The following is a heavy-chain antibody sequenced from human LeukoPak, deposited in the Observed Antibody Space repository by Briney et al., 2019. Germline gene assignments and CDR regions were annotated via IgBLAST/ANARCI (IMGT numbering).Heavy chain of an antibody. D-gene: IGHD5-18*01. J-gene: IGHJ4*02. V-gene: IGHV5-51*01. CDR3: ASSGSAMDTYFDY. Sequence: GESLKISCKGSGYSSTSYWIGWVRQMPGKGLEWMGIIYPGDSDTRYSPSFQGQVTISADKSISTAYLQWSSLKASDTAMYYCASSGSAMDTYFDYWGQGTLVTVSP. CDR2: IYPGDSDT. CDR1: GYSSTSYW.